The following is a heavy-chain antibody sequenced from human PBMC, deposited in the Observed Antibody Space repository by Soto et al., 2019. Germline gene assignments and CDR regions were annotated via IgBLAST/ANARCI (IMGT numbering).Heavy chain of an antibody. D-gene: IGHD3-16*01. V-gene: IGHV3-23*01. CDR1: GFTFSSYA. CDR3: ARAGLIRGYYHDKDV. J-gene: IGHJ6*02. Sequence: GGFLRLSCAACGFTFSSYAMNLVRQAPGQGLEWVSGISGGSGDSTFYADSVKGRFTISRDNSKNTLYLQMNSLRAEDTDVYYCARAGLIRGYYHDKDVWPQGST. CDR2: ISGGSGDST.